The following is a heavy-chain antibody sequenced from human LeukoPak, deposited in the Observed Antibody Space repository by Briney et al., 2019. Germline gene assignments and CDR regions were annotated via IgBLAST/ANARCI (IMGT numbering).Heavy chain of an antibody. V-gene: IGHV3-21*06. CDR2: ISSSSAYI. CDR3: ASRRPHSSSWYDY. J-gene: IGHJ4*02. CDR1: GFIFSDYS. Sequence: GGSLRLSCVASGFIFSDYSMDWVRQAPGKGLEWVSSISSSSAYIFYSDSVKGRFTISRDNAQSSLYLQMNSLRAGDTAVYYCASRRPHSSSWYDYWGQGTLVTVSS. D-gene: IGHD6-13*01.